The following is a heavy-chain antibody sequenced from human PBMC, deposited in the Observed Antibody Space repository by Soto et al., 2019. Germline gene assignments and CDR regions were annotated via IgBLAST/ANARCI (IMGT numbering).Heavy chain of an antibody. J-gene: IGHJ6*02. CDR2: IIPIFGTA. CDR1: GGTFSSYA. V-gene: IGHV1-69*13. D-gene: IGHD3-3*01. CDR3: ARGKLGGCLNPFWSGCYYGMDV. Sequence: SVKVSCKASGGTFSSYAISWVRQAPGQGLEWMGGIIPIFGTANYAQKFQGRVTITADESTSTAYMELSSLRSEDTAVYYCARGKLGGCLNPFWSGCYYGMDVWGQGTTVTVSS.